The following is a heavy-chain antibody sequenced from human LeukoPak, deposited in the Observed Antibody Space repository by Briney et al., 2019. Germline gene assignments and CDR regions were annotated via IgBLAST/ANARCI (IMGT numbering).Heavy chain of an antibody. D-gene: IGHD3-22*01. J-gene: IGHJ4*02. CDR3: ARNYYDSSGSPFDY. V-gene: IGHV4-61*02. CDR1: GGSISSGSYY. CDR2: IYTSGST. Sequence: SQTLSLTCTVSGGSISSGSYYWSWIRQPAGKGLEWIGRIYTSGSTNYNPSLKSRVTISVDTPKNQFSLKLSSVTAADTAVYYCARNYYDSSGSPFDYWGQGTLVTVSS.